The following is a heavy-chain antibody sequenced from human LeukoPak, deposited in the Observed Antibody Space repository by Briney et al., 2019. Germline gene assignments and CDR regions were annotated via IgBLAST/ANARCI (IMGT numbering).Heavy chain of an antibody. Sequence: PGRSLRLSCAASGFTFDDYAMHWVRQAPGKGLEWVSGISWNSGSIGYADSVKGRFTISRDNAKNSLYLQMNSLRAEDTALYYCAKDIRGGYSSSSFYLYYYYGMDAWGQGTTVTVSS. CDR1: GFTFDDYA. CDR2: ISWNSGSI. D-gene: IGHD6-6*01. CDR3: AKDIRGGYSSSSFYLYYYYGMDA. V-gene: IGHV3-9*01. J-gene: IGHJ6*02.